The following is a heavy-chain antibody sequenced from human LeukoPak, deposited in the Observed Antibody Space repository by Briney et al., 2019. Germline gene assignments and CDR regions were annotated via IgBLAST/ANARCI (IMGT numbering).Heavy chain of an antibody. CDR3: ARRLTQYDCFDP. J-gene: IGHJ5*02. CDR1: GDSVSSNSVT. D-gene: IGHD2-2*01. Sequence: SQTLSLTCAISGDSVSSNSVTWNWIGQSPSRGLEWLGRTYYRSTWYNDYAVSVRGRITVNPDTSKNQFSLHLNSVTPEDTAVYYCARRLTQYDCFDPWGQGILVTVSS. CDR2: TYYRSTWYN. V-gene: IGHV6-1*01.